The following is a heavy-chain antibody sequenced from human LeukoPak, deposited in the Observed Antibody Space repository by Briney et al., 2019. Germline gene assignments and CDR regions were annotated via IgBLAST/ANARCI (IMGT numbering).Heavy chain of an antibody. CDR3: ARTSGGWTFDI. J-gene: IGHJ3*02. Sequence: PGGSLRLSCAASGFTFSNYAMHWVRQAPGKGLGWVGLISYDGSNKYYADCVKARFTISRDNSKNTLYLQMSGLRAEDTAVYYCARTSGGWTFDIWGQGTMVTASS. CDR1: GFTFSNYA. CDR2: ISYDGSNK. D-gene: IGHD6-19*01. V-gene: IGHV3-30*04.